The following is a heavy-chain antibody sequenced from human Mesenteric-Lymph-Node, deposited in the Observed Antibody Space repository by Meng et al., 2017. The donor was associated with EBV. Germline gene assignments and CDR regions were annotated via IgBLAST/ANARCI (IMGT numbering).Heavy chain of an antibody. CDR1: GFSLSSSGVG. Sequence: QITLKESGPTLVKPTQTLTLTCTFAGFSLSSSGVGVGWIRQPPGKALEWLALIYWDDDKRYSPSLKSRLTITKDTSKNQVVLTMTNMDPVDTATYYCAHGTSVYSGSPTFFDYWGQGPLVTVSS. J-gene: IGHJ4*02. CDR3: AHGTSVYSGSPTFFDY. D-gene: IGHD5-12*01. CDR2: IYWDDDK. V-gene: IGHV2-5*02.